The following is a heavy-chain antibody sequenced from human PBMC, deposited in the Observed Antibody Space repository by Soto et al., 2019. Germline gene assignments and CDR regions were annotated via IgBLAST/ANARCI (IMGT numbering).Heavy chain of an antibody. CDR3: VRVADY. J-gene: IGHJ4*02. Sequence: SETLSLTCAVYGGSFSGYYWSWIRQPPGKGLECIGEINHSGSTKYNPSLNSLVNISVDTSKNQFSLRLISVTAADTAVYYCVRVADYWGQGTLVTVSS. CDR2: INHSGST. CDR1: GGSFSGYY. V-gene: IGHV4-34*01.